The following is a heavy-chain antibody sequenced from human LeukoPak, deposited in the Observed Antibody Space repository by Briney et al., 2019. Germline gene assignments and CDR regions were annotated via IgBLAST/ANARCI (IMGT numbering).Heavy chain of an antibody. CDR1: GFSFSNYG. Sequence: PGGSLRLSCAASGFSFSNYGIHWVHQAPGKGLEWVAFIRYDGSNKYYADSVKGRFTISRDNSKNTLYLQMNSLRAEDTAVYYCAKDREEMATRDYWGQGTLVTVSS. J-gene: IGHJ4*02. D-gene: IGHD5-24*01. CDR3: AKDREEMATRDY. CDR2: IRYDGSNK. V-gene: IGHV3-30*02.